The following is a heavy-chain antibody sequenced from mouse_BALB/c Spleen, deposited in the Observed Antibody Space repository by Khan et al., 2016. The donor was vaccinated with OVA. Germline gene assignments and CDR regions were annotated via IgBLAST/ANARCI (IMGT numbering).Heavy chain of an antibody. CDR3: ARQPGYYEGSAMDY. CDR2: ISSGGSYT. CDR1: GFTFSSYG. J-gene: IGHJ4*01. D-gene: IGHD2-3*01. V-gene: IGHV5-6*01. Sequence: EVELVESGGDLEKPGGSLKLSCAASGFTFSSYGMSWVRQTPDKRLEWVATISSGGSYTYYPDNLKGRFTISRDNAKNTLYLQMSSLKSEDTAMYDVARQPGYYEGSAMDYWGQGTSVTVSS.